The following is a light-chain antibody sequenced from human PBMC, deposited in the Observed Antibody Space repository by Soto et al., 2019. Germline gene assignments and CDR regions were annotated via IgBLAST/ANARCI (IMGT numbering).Light chain of an antibody. J-gene: IGLJ3*02. Sequence: QSALTQPPSASGSPGQSVTISCTGTSSDVGVYNYVSWYQQHPGKAPKLMIYEVSTRPSGVPDRFSGSKSGNTASLTVSGLQAEDEADYYCSTYAGSTNLVFGGGTKLTVL. CDR3: STYAGSTNLV. CDR2: EVS. CDR1: SSDVGVYNY. V-gene: IGLV2-8*01.